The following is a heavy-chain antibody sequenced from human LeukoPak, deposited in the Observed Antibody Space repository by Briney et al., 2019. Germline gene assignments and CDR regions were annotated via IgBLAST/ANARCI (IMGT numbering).Heavy chain of an antibody. J-gene: IGHJ4*02. CDR3: ARKSSGWFVE. CDR2: IYDSGTI. V-gene: IGHV4-59*08. Sequence: SETLSLTCTVSGGSISRNYWSWIRQPPGKGLEWIGYIYDSGTINYNPSLKSRVTISVDTSKSQFSLKLSSVTAADTAVYYCARKSSGWFVEWGQGILVTVSS. D-gene: IGHD6-19*01. CDR1: GGSISRNY.